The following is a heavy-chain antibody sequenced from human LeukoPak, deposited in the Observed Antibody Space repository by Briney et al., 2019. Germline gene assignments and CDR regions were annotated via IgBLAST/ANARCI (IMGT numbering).Heavy chain of an antibody. D-gene: IGHD4-17*01. Sequence: PGGSLRLSFSASGFTLSSYAMGWVRQAPGKGLEWVSSISGSGGNTYYADSVEGRFTISRDNSKNTLYLQMNNLRAEDTAVYYCARGRGGDYVPSRFDYWGQGTLVTVSS. CDR2: ISGSGGNT. CDR1: GFTLSSYA. J-gene: IGHJ4*02. V-gene: IGHV3-23*01. CDR3: ARGRGGDYVPSRFDY.